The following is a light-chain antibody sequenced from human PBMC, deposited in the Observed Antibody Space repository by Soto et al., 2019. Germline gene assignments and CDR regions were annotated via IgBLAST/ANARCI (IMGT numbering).Light chain of an antibody. V-gene: IGKV1-39*01. CDR3: QQNYYTPQT. CDR1: QSISSY. J-gene: IGKJ1*01. CDR2: DAS. Sequence: DIQMTQSPSSLSASVGDRVTTTCRASQSISSYLNWYQQKPGKAPKLLIYDASRLQSGVPSRFSGSGSGTDFTLTISSLQREDFATYYCQQNYYTPQTFGQGTKVDIK.